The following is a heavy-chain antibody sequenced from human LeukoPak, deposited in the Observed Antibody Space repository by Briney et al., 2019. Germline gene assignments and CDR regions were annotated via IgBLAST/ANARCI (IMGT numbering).Heavy chain of an antibody. CDR3: ARGYSSGSPTNYFDY. CDR1: GDSVSSNSAA. V-gene: IGHV6-1*01. CDR2: TYYRSKWHN. Sequence: SQTLSLTFAISGDSVSSNSAAWNWIRQSPSRGLEWLGRTYYRSKWHNEYAVSVRSRITINADTSKSQFSLQLSSVTPEDTAVYYCARGYSSGSPTNYFDYWSQGTLVTVSS. J-gene: IGHJ4*02. D-gene: IGHD2-15*01.